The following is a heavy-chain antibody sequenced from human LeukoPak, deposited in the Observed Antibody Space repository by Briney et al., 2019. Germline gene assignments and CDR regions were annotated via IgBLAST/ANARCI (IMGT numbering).Heavy chain of an antibody. CDR1: GFTFSSYG. J-gene: IGHJ4*02. V-gene: IGHV3-23*01. CDR3: ARGLKGPDH. Sequence: GGSLRLSCAASGFTFSSYGMSWVRQAPGKGLEWVSAISGSGGSTYYADSVKGRLTISRDNAKNTLYLQMNSLRAEDTAVYYCARGLKGPDHWGQGTLVTVSS. CDR2: ISGSGGST.